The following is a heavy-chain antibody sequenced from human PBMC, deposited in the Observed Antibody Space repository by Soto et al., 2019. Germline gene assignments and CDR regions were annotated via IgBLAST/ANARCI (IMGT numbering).Heavy chain of an antibody. CDR3: ARDRPDYYDSSGSLFDP. J-gene: IGHJ5*02. CDR2: IYYSGST. Sequence: SETLSLTCTVSGGSISSGGYYWSWIRQHPGKGLEWIGYIYYSGSTYYNPSLKSRVTISVDTSKNQFSLKLSSVTAADTAVYYCARDRPDYYDSSGSLFDPWGQGTLVTVSS. V-gene: IGHV4-31*03. D-gene: IGHD3-22*01. CDR1: GGSISSGGYY.